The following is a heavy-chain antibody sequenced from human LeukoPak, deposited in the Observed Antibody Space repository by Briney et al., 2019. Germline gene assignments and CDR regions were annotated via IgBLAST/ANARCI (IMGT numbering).Heavy chain of an antibody. CDR1: GGSIRSSTYN. V-gene: IGHV4-39*07. Sequence: SETLSLTCTVSGGSIRSSTYNWGWIRQPPGKGLEWIGSIHYTGTTYYNPSLKSRVTISLDTSKNQFSLKLSSVTAADTAVYYCARTGGSFYFYYYMDVWGKGTTVTVSS. J-gene: IGHJ6*03. D-gene: IGHD1-26*01. CDR3: ARTGGSFYFYYYMDV. CDR2: IHYTGTT.